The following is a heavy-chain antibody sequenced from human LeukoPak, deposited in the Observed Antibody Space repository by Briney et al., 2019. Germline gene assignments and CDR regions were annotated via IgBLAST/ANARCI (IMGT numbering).Heavy chain of an antibody. CDR2: IIPIFGTA. V-gene: IGHV1-69*05. D-gene: IGHD1-14*01. CDR1: GGTFSIYA. CDR3: ARGTPYYYYYMDV. Sequence: ASVKVSFKASGGTFSIYAISWVRQAPGQGLEWMGGIIPIFGTANYSQKFQGRVTITTDESTSTAYMELSSLRSEDTAVYYCARGTPYYYYYMDVWGKGTTVSVSS. J-gene: IGHJ6*03.